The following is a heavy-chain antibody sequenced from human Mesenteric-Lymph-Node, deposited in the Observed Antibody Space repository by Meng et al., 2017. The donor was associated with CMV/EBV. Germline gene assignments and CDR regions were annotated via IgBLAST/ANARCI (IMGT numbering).Heavy chain of an antibody. CDR3: SRGLIAVAAYALNI. V-gene: IGHV3-7*04. CDR2: IKQDGSEK. D-gene: IGHD6-19*01. CDR1: GFTFSSYA. J-gene: IGHJ6*02. Sequence: GGSLRLSCAASGFTFSSYAMSWVRQAPGKGLEWVANIKQDGSEKYYADSVKGRFTISRDNARKSLYLQMNDLRAGDTGVYYCSRGLIAVAAYALNIWGQGTTVTVSS.